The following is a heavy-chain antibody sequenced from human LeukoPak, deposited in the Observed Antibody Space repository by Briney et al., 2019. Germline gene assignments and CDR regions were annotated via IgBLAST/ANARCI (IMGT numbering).Heavy chain of an antibody. CDR1: GGSISSYY. D-gene: IGHD5-12*01. J-gene: IGHJ3*02. CDR3: ASGSGYDSSGAFDI. V-gene: IGHV4-59*01. Sequence: PSETLSLTCTVSGGSISSYYWSWIRQPPGKGLEWIGYIYYSGSTNYNPSLKSRVTISVDTSKNQFSLKLSSVTAADTAVYYCASGSGYDSSGAFDIWGQGTMVTVSS. CDR2: IYYSGST.